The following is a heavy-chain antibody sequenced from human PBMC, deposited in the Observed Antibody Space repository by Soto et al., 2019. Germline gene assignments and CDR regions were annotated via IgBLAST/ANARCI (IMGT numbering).Heavy chain of an antibody. J-gene: IGHJ4*02. Sequence: ASVKVSCKASGYTFTSYYMHWVRQAPGQGLEWMGIINPSGGSTSYAQKFQGRVTMTRDTSTSTVYMELSSLRSEDTAVYYCARAGSHDSSGYYWAFDYWGQGTLVTVSS. CDR2: INPSGGST. CDR1: GYTFTSYY. D-gene: IGHD3-22*01. V-gene: IGHV1-46*01. CDR3: ARAGSHDSSGYYWAFDY.